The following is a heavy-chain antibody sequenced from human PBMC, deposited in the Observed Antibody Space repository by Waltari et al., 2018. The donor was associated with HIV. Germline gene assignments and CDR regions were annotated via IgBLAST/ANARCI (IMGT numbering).Heavy chain of an antibody. CDR2: INDGGST. D-gene: IGHD3-16*01. J-gene: IGHJ4*02. CDR3: ATYIILATGTHFDS. V-gene: IGHV4-34*02. Sequence: QVQLQQWGAGLLKPSGTLSLTCAVYGPSFSNNHWTWIRQTPGKGLEWIGEINDGGSTNYNPSLGRRFTMSVDRSKNQFSLKLKSVTAADTAVYYCATYIILATGTHFDSWGQGTQVIVST. CDR1: GPSFSNNH.